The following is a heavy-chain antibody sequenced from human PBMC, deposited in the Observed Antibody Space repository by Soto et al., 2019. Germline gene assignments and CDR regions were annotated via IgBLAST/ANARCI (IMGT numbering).Heavy chain of an antibody. CDR2: IDNAGTDS. Sequence: GGSLRLSCAASGFTLSGRSMHWVRQAPGKGLVWVSGIDNAGTDSTYADSVKGRFTSSRDNAKNMLYLQMNSLRVEDTAVYYCARGWFGPDVWGKGITVTVSS. D-gene: IGHD3-10*01. V-gene: IGHV3-74*01. CDR3: ARGWFGPDV. J-gene: IGHJ6*04. CDR1: GFTLSGRS.